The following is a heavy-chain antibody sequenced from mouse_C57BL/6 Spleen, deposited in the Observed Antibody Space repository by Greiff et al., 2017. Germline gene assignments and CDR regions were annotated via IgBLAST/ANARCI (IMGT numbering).Heavy chain of an antibody. CDR3: ATYDYDDYYAMDY. J-gene: IGHJ4*01. D-gene: IGHD2-4*01. CDR2: IWSGGSK. Sequence: QVQLKQSGPGLVQPSQSLSITCTVSGFSLTSYGVHWVRQSPGKGLEWLGVIWSGGSKDYNAAFISRLSISKDNSKSQVFFKMNSLQADDTAIYYCATYDYDDYYAMDYWGQGTSVTVSS. V-gene: IGHV2-2*01. CDR1: GFSLTSYG.